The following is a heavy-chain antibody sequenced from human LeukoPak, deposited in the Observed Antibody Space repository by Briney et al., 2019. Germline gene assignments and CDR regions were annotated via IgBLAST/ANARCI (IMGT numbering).Heavy chain of an antibody. Sequence: SETLSLTCAVYGGSFSGYYWSWIRQPPGKGLEWIGEINHSGSTNYSPSLKSRVTISVDTSKNQFSLKLSSVTAADTAVYYCARVSSGSGRGGFDYWGQGTLVTVSS. CDR2: INHSGST. CDR1: GGSFSGYY. CDR3: ARVSSGSGRGGFDY. J-gene: IGHJ4*02. V-gene: IGHV4-34*01. D-gene: IGHD3-10*01.